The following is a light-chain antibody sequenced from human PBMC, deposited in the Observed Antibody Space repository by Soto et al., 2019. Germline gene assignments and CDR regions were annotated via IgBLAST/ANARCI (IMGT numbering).Light chain of an antibody. Sequence: DIQMTQSPSSLSVSVGDRVTITCRASQSIGGCLNWYQQKLGKAPKLLSYAASSLQSGVPSRFSGSGSGTDFTVAISSLQPDDLATYYCQQSYSTPLTFGGGTKVDIK. J-gene: IGKJ4*01. CDR2: AAS. CDR3: QQSYSTPLT. V-gene: IGKV1-39*01. CDR1: QSIGGC.